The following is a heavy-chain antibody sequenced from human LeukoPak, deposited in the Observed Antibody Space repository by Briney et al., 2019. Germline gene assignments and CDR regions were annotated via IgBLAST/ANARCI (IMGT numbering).Heavy chain of an antibody. Sequence: GGSLRLSCAASGFTFSSYSMNWVRQAPGKGLEWVSYISSSRSTIYYADSVKGRFTISRDNAKNSLYLQMNSLRAEDTAVYYCARTYYDFWSGPFDYWGQGTLVTVSS. CDR1: GFTFSSYS. CDR2: ISSSRSTI. J-gene: IGHJ4*02. D-gene: IGHD3-3*01. CDR3: ARTYYDFWSGPFDY. V-gene: IGHV3-48*01.